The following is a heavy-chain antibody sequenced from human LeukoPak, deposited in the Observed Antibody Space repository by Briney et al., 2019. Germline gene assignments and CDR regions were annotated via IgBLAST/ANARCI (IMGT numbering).Heavy chain of an antibody. Sequence: SETLSLTCTVSGGSISSSSYYWGWIRQPPGKGLEWIGSIYYSGSTYYNPSLKSRVTISVDTSKNQFSLKLSSVTAADTAVYYCAREMVASGAFDIWGQGTMVTVSS. CDR1: GGSISSSSYY. CDR3: AREMVASGAFDI. CDR2: IYYSGST. D-gene: IGHD5-12*01. J-gene: IGHJ3*02. V-gene: IGHV4-39*07.